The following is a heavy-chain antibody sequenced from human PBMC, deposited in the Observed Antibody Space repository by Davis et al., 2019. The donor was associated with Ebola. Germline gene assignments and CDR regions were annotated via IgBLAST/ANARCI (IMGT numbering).Heavy chain of an antibody. CDR2: ISYNGVNK. J-gene: IGHJ4*02. Sequence: GESLKISCAASGFIFSNYAMHWVRQAPGKGLEWVAVISYNGVNKNCADSVKGRFTVSRDNSKNSLYLQMHSLRAEDTAVYYCARGYGTFDYWGRGTLVTVSA. CDR1: GFIFSNYA. D-gene: IGHD4-17*01. V-gene: IGHV3-30-3*01. CDR3: ARGYGTFDY.